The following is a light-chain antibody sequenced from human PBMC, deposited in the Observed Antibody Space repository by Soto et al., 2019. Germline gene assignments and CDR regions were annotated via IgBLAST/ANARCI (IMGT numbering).Light chain of an antibody. Sequence: MTQSPSTLSASLGDRVTITCRASQSISNNLAWYQQKPGQAPRLLIYGASTRAPNIPGKFSGSGSGTEFTLTISSLQSDDVAIYYCQENHNWPAWTFGQGTKVDI. V-gene: IGKV3-15*01. J-gene: IGKJ1*01. CDR2: GAS. CDR1: QSISNN. CDR3: QENHNWPAWT.